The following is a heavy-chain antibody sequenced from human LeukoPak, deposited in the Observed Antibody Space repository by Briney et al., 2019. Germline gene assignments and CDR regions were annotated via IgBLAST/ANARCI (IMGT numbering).Heavy chain of an antibody. CDR1: GYTLTESS. CDR2: FDPEDGET. CDR3: ATVGIAAAEAPTDWFDP. Sequence: EASVKVSCKVSGYTLTESSMHWVRQAPGKGLEWMGGFDPEDGETIYAQKFQGRVTMTEDTSTDTAYMELSSLRSEDTAVYYCATVGIAAAEAPTDWFDPWGQGTLVTVSS. D-gene: IGHD6-13*01. V-gene: IGHV1-24*01. J-gene: IGHJ5*02.